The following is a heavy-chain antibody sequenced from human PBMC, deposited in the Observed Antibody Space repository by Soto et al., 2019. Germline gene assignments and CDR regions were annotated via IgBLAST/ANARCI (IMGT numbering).Heavy chain of an antibody. Sequence: EVQLLESGGGLVQPVGSLRLSCAASGFTFSSYAMSWVRQAPGKGLEWVSAISGSGGSTYYADSVKGRFTISRDNSKNTLYLQMNSLRAEDTAVYYCAKGLRDIVVVVAAPNDYWGQGTLVTVSS. D-gene: IGHD2-15*01. CDR3: AKGLRDIVVVVAAPNDY. J-gene: IGHJ4*02. CDR1: GFTFSSYA. CDR2: ISGSGGST. V-gene: IGHV3-23*01.